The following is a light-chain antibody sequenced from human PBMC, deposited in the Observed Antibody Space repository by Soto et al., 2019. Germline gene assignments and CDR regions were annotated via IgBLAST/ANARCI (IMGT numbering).Light chain of an antibody. V-gene: IGLV2-14*01. J-gene: IGLJ2*01. CDR3: SSYTSSSTVV. Sequence: QSALTQPASVSGSPGQSITISCTGTSSDVGGYNYGSWYQQHPGKAPKVMIYDVSNRPSGVSNRFSGSKSGNTASLTISGLQAEDEADYYCSSYTSSSTVVFGGGTKLTVL. CDR2: DVS. CDR1: SSDVGGYNY.